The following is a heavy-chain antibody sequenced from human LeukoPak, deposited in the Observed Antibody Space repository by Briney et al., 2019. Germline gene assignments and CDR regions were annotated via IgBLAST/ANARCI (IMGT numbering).Heavy chain of an antibody. Sequence: PGGSLRLSCAASGFTFSGYSMNWVRQAPGRGLEWVSYISSSSTIYYADSVKGRFTISRDNAKNSLYLQMNSLRDEDTAVYSCARDGGMDVWGQGTTVTVSS. CDR1: GFTFSGYS. V-gene: IGHV3-48*02. J-gene: IGHJ6*02. CDR3: ARDGGMDV. CDR2: ISSSSTI.